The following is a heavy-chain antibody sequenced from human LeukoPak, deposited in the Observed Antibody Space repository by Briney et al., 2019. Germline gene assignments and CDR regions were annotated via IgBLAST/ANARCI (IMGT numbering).Heavy chain of an antibody. CDR1: GFTFSSYA. V-gene: IGHV3-30*04. CDR3: ARESLRGTIRGLLEY. J-gene: IGHJ4*02. D-gene: IGHD2-8*01. Sequence: PGRSLRLSCAASGFTFSSYAMHWVRQAPGEGLEWVAVISFDGSNKYYADSVKGRFTISRDNSKNTLYLQMNSLRAEDTAVYYCARESLRGTIRGLLEYWGQGTLVTVSS. CDR2: ISFDGSNK.